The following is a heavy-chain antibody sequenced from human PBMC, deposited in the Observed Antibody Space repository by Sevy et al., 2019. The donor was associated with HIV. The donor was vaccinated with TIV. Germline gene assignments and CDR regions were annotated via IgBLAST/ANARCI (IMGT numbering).Heavy chain of an antibody. CDR3: ARAYGDYVGGYYFHY. D-gene: IGHD4-17*01. J-gene: IGHJ4*02. V-gene: IGHV3-21*01. CDR1: GFIFSQYS. CDR2: ITRSSSYI. Sequence: GGSLRLSCAASGFIFSQYSLNWVRQAPGKGLEWVSSITRSSSYIYYADSVKGRFTISRDNAKTSLYLQMNSLRAEDTAVYYCARAYGDYVGGYYFHYWGQGTLVTVSS.